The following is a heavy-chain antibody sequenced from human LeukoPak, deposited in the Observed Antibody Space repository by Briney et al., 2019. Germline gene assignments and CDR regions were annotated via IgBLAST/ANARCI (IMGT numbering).Heavy chain of an antibody. J-gene: IGHJ4*02. V-gene: IGHV3-33*08. Sequence: GGSLRLSCAASGFTFSSSAMSWVRQAPGKGLEWVTFIWYDASNKYYAESVKGRFTISRDNSRNTVFLQMNSLRAEDTAIYYCATDISTHYFGSWGQGTLV. CDR2: IWYDASNK. CDR1: GFTFSSSA. D-gene: IGHD3-9*01. CDR3: ATDISTHYFGS.